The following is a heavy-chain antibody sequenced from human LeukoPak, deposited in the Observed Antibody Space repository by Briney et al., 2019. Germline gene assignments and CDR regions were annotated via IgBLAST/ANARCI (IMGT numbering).Heavy chain of an antibody. J-gene: IGHJ4*02. CDR1: GFTFTGYG. D-gene: IGHD6-13*01. V-gene: IGHV3-30*02. CDR3: AKDGSSSWNYYFDY. Sequence: PGGSLRLSCAASGFTFTGYGMHWVRQAPGKGLEWVAFIRYDGSNKDYADSVKGRFTISRDNSENTLYLQMNSLRAEDTAVYYCAKDGSSSWNYYFDYWGQGILVTVSS. CDR2: IRYDGSNK.